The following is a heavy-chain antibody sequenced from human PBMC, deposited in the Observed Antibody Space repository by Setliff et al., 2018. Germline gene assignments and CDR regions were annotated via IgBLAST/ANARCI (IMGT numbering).Heavy chain of an antibody. V-gene: IGHV1-18*03. Sequence: ASVKVSCKASGYTFTSYGISWVRQAPGQGLEWMGWISGYNGNTNYAQNLQGRVTMTTETSTSTAYMELRSLTSDDMAVYYCARDTYIGDFWSGYYIQGRFDPWGQGTLVTVSS. CDR2: ISGYNGNT. J-gene: IGHJ5*02. CDR1: GYTFTSYG. CDR3: ARDTYIGDFWSGYYIQGRFDP. D-gene: IGHD3-3*01.